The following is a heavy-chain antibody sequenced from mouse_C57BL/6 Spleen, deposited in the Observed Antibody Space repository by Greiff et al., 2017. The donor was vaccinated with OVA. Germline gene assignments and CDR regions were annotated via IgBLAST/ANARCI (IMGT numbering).Heavy chain of an antibody. CDR1: GFTFSDYG. J-gene: IGHJ2*01. CDR3: ARKNWAFDY. Sequence: EVKLMESGGGLVKPGGSLKLSCAASGFTFSDYGMHWVRQAPEKGLEWVAYISSGSSTIYYADTVKGRFTISRDNANNTLFLQMTSLRSEDTAMYYCARKNWAFDYWGQGTTLTVSS. CDR2: ISSGSSTI. V-gene: IGHV5-17*01. D-gene: IGHD4-1*01.